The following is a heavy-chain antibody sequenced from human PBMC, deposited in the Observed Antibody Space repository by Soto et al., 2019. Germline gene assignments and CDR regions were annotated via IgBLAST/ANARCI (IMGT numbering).Heavy chain of an antibody. V-gene: IGHV4-31*03. CDR2: IYYSGST. CDR3: ARDPGRYCYMDV. J-gene: IGHJ6*03. Sequence: SETLSLTCTVSGGSISSGGYYWSWIRQHPGKGLEWIGYIYYSGSTYYNPSLKSRVTLSVDTSKNQFSLKLSSVTAADTAVYHCARDPGRYCYMDVWGKGTTVTVSS. CDR1: GGSISSGGYY.